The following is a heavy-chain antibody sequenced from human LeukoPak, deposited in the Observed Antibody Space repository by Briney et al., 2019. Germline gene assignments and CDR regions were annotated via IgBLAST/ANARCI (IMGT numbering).Heavy chain of an antibody. J-gene: IGHJ4*02. CDR1: GGSISSYY. CDR2: ICYSGST. Sequence: PSETLSLTCTVSGGSISSYYWSWIRQPPGKGLEWIGYICYSGSTNYNPSLKSRVTISVDTSKNQFSLKLSSVTAADTAVYYCARELDSYGYYFDYWGQGTLVTVSS. V-gene: IGHV4-59*01. D-gene: IGHD5-18*01. CDR3: ARELDSYGYYFDY.